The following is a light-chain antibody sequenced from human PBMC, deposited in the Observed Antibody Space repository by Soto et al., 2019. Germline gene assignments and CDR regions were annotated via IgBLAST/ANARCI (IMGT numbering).Light chain of an antibody. V-gene: IGLV2-14*01. CDR2: EVN. CDR3: SSYTAISSRDIV. J-gene: IGLJ2*01. CDR1: TSDVGGYNY. Sequence: QSVLTQPASVSGSPGQSITISCTGTTSDVGGYNYVSWYQQLPGNAPKLIIYEVNHRPSGVSNRFSGSKSGSTASLTISRLQGEDEAHYYCSSYTAISSRDIVFGGGTKLTVL.